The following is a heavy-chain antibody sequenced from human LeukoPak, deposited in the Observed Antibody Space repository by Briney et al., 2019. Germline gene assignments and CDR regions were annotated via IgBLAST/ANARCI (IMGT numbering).Heavy chain of an antibody. CDR2: ISKDGSNE. J-gene: IGHJ4*02. CDR1: GFTFSSFA. Sequence: GGSLRLSCAASGFTFSSFAMFWLRQAPGKGLEWGALISKDGSNEDHADSVKGRFTISRDNSRTTLYLQMSSLRPEDTAVYYCAREAYYGSGRSRQPSPVWGQGTLVAVSS. V-gene: IGHV3-30*15. D-gene: IGHD3-10*01. CDR3: AREAYYGSGRSRQPSPV.